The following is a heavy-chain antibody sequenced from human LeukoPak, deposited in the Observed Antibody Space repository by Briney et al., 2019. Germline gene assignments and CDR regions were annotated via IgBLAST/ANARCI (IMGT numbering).Heavy chain of an antibody. CDR1: GFTFSSYA. CDR2: ISYDGSNK. Sequence: PGGSLRLSCAASGFTFSSYAMHWVRQAPGKGLEWVAVISYDGSNKYYADSVKGRFTISRDNSKNTLYLQMNSLRAEDTAVYYCARELSGSSWDFDYWGQGTLVTVSS. CDR3: ARELSGSSWDFDY. J-gene: IGHJ4*02. V-gene: IGHV3-30*04. D-gene: IGHD6-13*01.